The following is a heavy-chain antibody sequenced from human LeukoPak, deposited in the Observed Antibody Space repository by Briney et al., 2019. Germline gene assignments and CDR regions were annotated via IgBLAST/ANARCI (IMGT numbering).Heavy chain of an antibody. CDR3: ARTGDYCSSTSCYRFDY. CDR2: IRYDGSNK. Sequence: PGGSLRLSCAASGFTFSSYGMHWVRQAPGKGLEWVAFIRYDGSNKYYADSVKGRFTISRDNSKNTLYLQMGSLRAEDMAVYYCARTGDYCSSTSCYRFDYWGQGTLVTVSS. CDR1: GFTFSSYG. D-gene: IGHD2-2*01. J-gene: IGHJ4*02. V-gene: IGHV3-30*02.